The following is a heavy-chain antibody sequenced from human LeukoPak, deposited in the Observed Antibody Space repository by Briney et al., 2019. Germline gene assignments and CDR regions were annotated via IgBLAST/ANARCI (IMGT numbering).Heavy chain of an antibody. CDR3: VRMGTGTIDY. CDR1: GGSISGYY. V-gene: IGHV4-59*01. J-gene: IGHJ4*02. CDR2: IYYSGST. Sequence: SETLALTCTVSGGSISGYYWGWIRQPPGKRLEWIGYIYYSGSTNYHPSLRSRVTISVDTSKNQFSLKLSSVTAADTGFYYCVRMGTGTIDYWGQGTLVTVSS. D-gene: IGHD1-1*01.